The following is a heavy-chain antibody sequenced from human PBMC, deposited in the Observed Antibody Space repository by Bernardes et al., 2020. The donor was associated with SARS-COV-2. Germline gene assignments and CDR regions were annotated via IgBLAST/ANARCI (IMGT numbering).Heavy chain of an antibody. J-gene: IGHJ5*02. CDR3: AIVGGAYYDDSSGYYFEP. Sequence: GGSLRLSCAASGFTFSSYWMHWVRQAPGKGLVWVSRINSDGSSTSYADSVKGRFTISRDNAKKTLYLQMRSLRAEDTAVYYCAIVGGAYYDDSSGYYFEPWGQGTLVTVSS. D-gene: IGHD3-22*01. V-gene: IGHV3-74*01. CDR2: INSDGSST. CDR1: GFTFSSYW.